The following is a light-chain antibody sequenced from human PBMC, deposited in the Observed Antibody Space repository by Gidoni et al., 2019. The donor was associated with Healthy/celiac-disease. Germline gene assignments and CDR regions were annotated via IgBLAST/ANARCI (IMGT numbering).Light chain of an antibody. CDR3: SSYTSSSTLLYA. V-gene: IGLV2-14*01. Sequence: QSALTQPASVSGSPGQSITISCTGTSSDVGGYNYVSWYQQHPGKAPKLMIYEVSNRPSGVSNRFSGSKSGNTASLTISGLQAEDEADYYCSSYTSSSTLLYAFGTGTKVTVL. CDR2: EVS. CDR1: SSDVGGYNY. J-gene: IGLJ1*01.